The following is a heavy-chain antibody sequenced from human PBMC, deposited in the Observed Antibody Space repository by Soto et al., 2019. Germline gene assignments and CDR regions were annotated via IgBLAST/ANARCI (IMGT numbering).Heavy chain of an antibody. J-gene: IGHJ4*02. CDR2: IIPIFGTA. Sequence: ASVKVSCKASGGTFSSYAISWVRQAPGQGLEWMGGIIPIFGTANYAQKFQGRVTITADESTSTAYMELSSLRSEDTAVYYCARSQATIVVVVAAFDYWGQGTLVTVSS. CDR3: ARSQATIVVVVAAFDY. D-gene: IGHD2-15*01. CDR1: GGTFSSYA. V-gene: IGHV1-69*13.